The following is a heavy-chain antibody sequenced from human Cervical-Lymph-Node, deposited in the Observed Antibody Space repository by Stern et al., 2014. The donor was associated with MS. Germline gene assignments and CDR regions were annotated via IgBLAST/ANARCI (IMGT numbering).Heavy chain of an antibody. CDR1: GDSIKTFGYY. Sequence: HVQLQESGPGLVKPSETLSLSCTVSGDSIKTFGYYWSWVRQSPGKGLEWIGFISHSGVTFYNESLKSRLTISQDTSTNQFSLRLTSVTAADTAVYFCMRGDYWGRGILVTVSS. V-gene: IGHV4-31*03. CDR2: ISHSGVT. J-gene: IGHJ4*02. CDR3: MRGDY.